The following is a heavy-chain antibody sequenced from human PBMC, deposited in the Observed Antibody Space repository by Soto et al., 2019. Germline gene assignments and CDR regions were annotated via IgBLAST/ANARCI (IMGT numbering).Heavy chain of an antibody. CDR1: VFTFSSHA. V-gene: IGHV3-23*01. CDR3: ATQDFRGTTGTT. CDR2: ISSGGDNT. Sequence: GGSLRLSCAASVFTFSSHAMSWVRQAPGKGLEWVSTISSGGDNTYSADSVKGRFTISRDNSKNTLYLQMNSLRAEDTAVYNCATQDFRGTTGTTWGQGTLVTVSS. J-gene: IGHJ4*02. D-gene: IGHD1-1*01.